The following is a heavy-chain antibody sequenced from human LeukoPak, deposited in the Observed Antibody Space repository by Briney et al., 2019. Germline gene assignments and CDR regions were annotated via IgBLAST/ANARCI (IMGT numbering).Heavy chain of an antibody. V-gene: IGHV3-64*01. CDR1: GLTFSIYA. CDR3: ARARRDCSGGTCFSYYFDN. CDR2: ICSIEGRI. Sequence: GGSLRLSCAASGLTFSIYAVHGVPPAREGRVECGSDICSIEGRIYYANSVKGRFTISRDNSKNMVFLQMGSLRAEDMAVYYCARARRDCSGGTCFSYYFDNWGQGTLVTVSP. J-gene: IGHJ4*02. D-gene: IGHD2-15*01.